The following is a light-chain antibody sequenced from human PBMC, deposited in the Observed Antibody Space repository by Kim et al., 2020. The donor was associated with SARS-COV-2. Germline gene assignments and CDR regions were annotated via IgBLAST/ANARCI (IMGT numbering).Light chain of an antibody. V-gene: IGKV1-33*01. CDR3: QQYDHLPYT. Sequence: SASVGDRVTLPCQARQDIGDYLNWYQQKPGEAPNLLIFDASKLQTGVPSRFRGGGSGTDFTLTISSLQAEDLATYFCQQYDHLPYTFGQGTKLEI. CDR1: QDIGDY. CDR2: DAS. J-gene: IGKJ2*01.